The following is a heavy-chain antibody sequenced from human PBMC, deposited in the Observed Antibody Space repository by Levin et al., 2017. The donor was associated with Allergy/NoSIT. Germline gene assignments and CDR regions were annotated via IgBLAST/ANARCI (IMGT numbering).Heavy chain of an antibody. V-gene: IGHV3-30-3*01. D-gene: IGHD6-6*01. Sequence: GGSLRLSCAASGFTFSSYAMHWVRQAPGKGLEWVAVISYDGSNKYYADSVKGRFTISRDNSKNTLYLQMNSLRAEDTAVYYCARDGGYRTRSSSSARYYFDYWGQGTLVTVSS. CDR3: ARDGGYRTRSSSSARYYFDY. J-gene: IGHJ4*02. CDR2: ISYDGSNK. CDR1: GFTFSSYA.